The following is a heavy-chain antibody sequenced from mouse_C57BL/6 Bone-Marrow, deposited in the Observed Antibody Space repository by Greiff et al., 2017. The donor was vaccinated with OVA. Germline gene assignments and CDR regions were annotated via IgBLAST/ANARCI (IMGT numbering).Heavy chain of an antibody. CDR3: AKGDGWGENDFDY. Sequence: QVQLQQSGPELVKPGASVKISCKASGYSFTSYYIHWVKQRPGQGLEWIGWIYPGSGNTKYNEKFKGKATLTADTSSSTAYMQLSSLTSEDSAVYYCAKGDGWGENDFDYWGQGTTLTVSS. CDR2: IYPGSGNT. J-gene: IGHJ2*01. V-gene: IGHV1-66*01. D-gene: IGHD2-3*01. CDR1: GYSFTSYY.